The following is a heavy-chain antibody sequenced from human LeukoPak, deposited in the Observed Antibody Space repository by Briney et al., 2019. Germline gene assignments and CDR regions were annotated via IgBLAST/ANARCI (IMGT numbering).Heavy chain of an antibody. D-gene: IGHD6-19*01. CDR1: GGSISSYY. J-gene: IGHJ5*02. V-gene: IGHV4-4*07. CDR3: AAGYSSTLLP. Sequence: SETMSLTCTVSGGSISSYYWSWIRQPAGKGLEWIGRIYTSGSTNYNPSLKSRVTISVDTSKNQFSLKLSSVTAADTAVYYCAAGYSSTLLPWGQGTLVTVSS. CDR2: IYTSGST.